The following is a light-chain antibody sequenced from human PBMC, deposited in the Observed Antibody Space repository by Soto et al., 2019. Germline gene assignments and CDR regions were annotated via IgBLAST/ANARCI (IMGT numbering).Light chain of an antibody. CDR3: QQYNNWPLT. CDR1: QSITGN. CDR2: DAS. Sequence: EIVMTQSPATLSVSSGERATLSCRASQSITGNLTWYQQKPGQAPRLLIYDASTRATGIPARFSGSGSGTEFTLTISSLQSEDFAVYYCQQYNNWPLTFGGGTKVEIK. V-gene: IGKV3-15*01. J-gene: IGKJ4*01.